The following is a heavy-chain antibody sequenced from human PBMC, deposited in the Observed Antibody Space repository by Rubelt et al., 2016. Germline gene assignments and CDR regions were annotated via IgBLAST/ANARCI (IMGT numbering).Heavy chain of an antibody. V-gene: IGHV1-69*04. J-gene: IGHJ4*02. CDR2: IIPILGIA. CDR3: ARDWSRDTAMAKGFDY. Sequence: QVQLVQSGAEVKKPGSSVKVSCKASGGTFSSYAISWVRQAPGQGLEWMGRIIPILGIANYAQKFQGRVTITADKSTSTAYMELSSLRSEDTAVYYCARDWSRDTAMAKGFDYWGQGTLVTVSS. CDR1: GGTFSSYA. D-gene: IGHD5-18*01.